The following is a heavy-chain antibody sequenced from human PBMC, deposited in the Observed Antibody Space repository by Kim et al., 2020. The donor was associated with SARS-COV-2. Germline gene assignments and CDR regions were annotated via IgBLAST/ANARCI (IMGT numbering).Heavy chain of an antibody. CDR3: ARLGALAAAYN. V-gene: IGHV1-18*01. CDR2: INVYNGNT. D-gene: IGHD3-16*01. J-gene: IGHJ4*02. Sequence: ASVKVSCRTSGYTFSRNSITWVRQAPGQGLEWMGWINVYNGNTKYAQDVQGRVIMTADTSTNTAYMELRRLKSDDTGVYYCARLGALAAAYNWGQGTLVIVSS. CDR1: GYTFSRNS.